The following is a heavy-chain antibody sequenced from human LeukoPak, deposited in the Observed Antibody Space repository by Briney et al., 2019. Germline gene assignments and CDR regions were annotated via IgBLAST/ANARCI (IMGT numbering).Heavy chain of an antibody. Sequence: GPVKISCKASGYTFTNYGIFWVRQAAGQGLEWMGWISAYSGNTNYAQKLQGRVTMTTETSTSTAYMELESLRSDDTAVYYCAISQGSYYDTSGYLGGGYWGQGTLFTVSS. CDR1: GYTFTNYG. J-gene: IGHJ4*02. CDR3: AISQGSYYDTSGYLGGGY. V-gene: IGHV1-18*01. D-gene: IGHD3-22*01. CDR2: ISAYSGNT.